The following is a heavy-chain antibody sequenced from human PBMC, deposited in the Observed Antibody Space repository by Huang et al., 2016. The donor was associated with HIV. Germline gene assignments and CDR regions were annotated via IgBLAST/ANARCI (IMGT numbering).Heavy chain of an antibody. CDR1: GGSITSSSYY. Sequence: QLQLQGSGPGLVKPSETLSLTCTVSGGSITSSSYYWGWIRQPPGKGLEWVGSIDESGSTDYNPSLKSRVTVSVDTSKNQFSLKLSSVTAADTAVYYCARHFSYYDSSGYTPWDAFDIWGQGTMVTVSS. CDR3: ARHFSYYDSSGYTPWDAFDI. J-gene: IGHJ3*02. D-gene: IGHD3-22*01. V-gene: IGHV4-39*01. CDR2: IDESGST.